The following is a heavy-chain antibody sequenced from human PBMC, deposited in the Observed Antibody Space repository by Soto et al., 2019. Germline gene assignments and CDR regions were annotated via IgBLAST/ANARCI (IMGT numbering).Heavy chain of an antibody. CDR3: VSYRGAFYFDH. D-gene: IGHD4-4*01. CDR2: VYYGGT. Sequence: SETLSHTCTVSGGSMSSNYWSWIRQSPAKGLEWIGFVYYGGTNYNPSFESRVTMSVDTPKKQFSLELSDVTAADTAVYYCVSYRGAFYFDHWGQGTLVTVSS. J-gene: IGHJ4*02. CDR1: GGSMSSNY. V-gene: IGHV4-59*01.